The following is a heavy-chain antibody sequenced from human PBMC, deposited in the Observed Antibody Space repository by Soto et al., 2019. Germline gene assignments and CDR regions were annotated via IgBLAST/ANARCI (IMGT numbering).Heavy chain of an antibody. CDR3: ARGAMAKFDY. D-gene: IGHD5-18*01. J-gene: IGHJ4*02. CDR1: GGTFGSHG. Sequence: QVQLVQSGAEVKKPGSSVKVSCKASGGTFGSHGVAWVRQAPGQGLEWMGGFIAMLGTPTYAQKVQGRATITADESVTSSYLELRSLRSEDTAVYFCARGAMAKFDYWGQGTVVTVSS. V-gene: IGHV1-69*01. CDR2: FIAMLGTP.